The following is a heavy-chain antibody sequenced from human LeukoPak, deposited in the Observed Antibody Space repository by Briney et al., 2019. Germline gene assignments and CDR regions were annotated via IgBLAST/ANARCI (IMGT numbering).Heavy chain of an antibody. V-gene: IGHV4-39*02. CDR1: GVSISSTTYY. CDR3: ARDGYSGNDGL. D-gene: IGHD5-12*01. CDR2: IYYSGST. Sequence: SETLSLTCTVSGVSISSTTYYWGWIRQPPGKGLEWIGTIYYSGSTYYNPSLKSRVTISVDTSKNQFSLKVRSVTAADTAVYYCARDGYSGNDGLWGQGTLVTVSS. J-gene: IGHJ4*02.